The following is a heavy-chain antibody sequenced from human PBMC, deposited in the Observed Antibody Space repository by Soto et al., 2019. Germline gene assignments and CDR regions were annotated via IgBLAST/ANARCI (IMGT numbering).Heavy chain of an antibody. CDR1: GGSISSSSYY. CDR2: IYYSGST. J-gene: IGHJ4*02. Sequence: QLQLQESRPGLVKPSETLSLTCTVSGGSISSSSYYWGWIRQPPGKGLEWIGSIYYSGSTYYNPSLRSRVTIAVDTSKNQFSLKLSSVTAADTAVYYCATYGITIFGVVSEFDYWGQGTLVTVSS. V-gene: IGHV4-39*01. CDR3: ATYGITIFGVVSEFDY. D-gene: IGHD3-3*01.